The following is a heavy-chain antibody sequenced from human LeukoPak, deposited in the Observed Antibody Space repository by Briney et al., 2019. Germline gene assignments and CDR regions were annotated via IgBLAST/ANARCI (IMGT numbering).Heavy chain of an antibody. J-gene: IGHJ4*02. V-gene: IGHV3-21*01. Sequence: GGSLRLSCAASGFTFSSYSMNWVRQAPGKGLEWVSSISSSSYIYYADSVKGRFTISRDNAKNSLYLQMNSQRAEDTAVYYCARDGSPYGDYFFDYWGQGTLVTVSS. CDR2: ISSSSYI. CDR3: ARDGSPYGDYFFDY. D-gene: IGHD4-17*01. CDR1: GFTFSSYS.